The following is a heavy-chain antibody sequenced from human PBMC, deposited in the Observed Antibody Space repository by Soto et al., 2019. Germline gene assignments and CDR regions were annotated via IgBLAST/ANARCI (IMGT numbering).Heavy chain of an antibody. D-gene: IGHD2-15*01. Sequence: EVQLVESGGGLVQPGGSLRLSCAASGFTFSSYSMNWVRQAPGKGLEWVSYISSSGTGIYYGDSVKGRFTISRDNAKNSLYLQMNSLRAEDTAVYYCARAYSDAFDIWGQGTMVTVSS. CDR3: ARAYSDAFDI. CDR1: GFTFSSYS. CDR2: ISSSGTGI. J-gene: IGHJ3*02. V-gene: IGHV3-48*04.